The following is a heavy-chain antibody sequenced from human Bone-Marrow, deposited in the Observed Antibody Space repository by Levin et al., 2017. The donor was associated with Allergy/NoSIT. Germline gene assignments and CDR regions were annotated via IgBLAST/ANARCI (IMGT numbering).Heavy chain of an antibody. Sequence: PKASVKVSCKASGYSLTDYSMHWVRQAPGQGLEWMGRINTNTGNPIYAQGFTGRFVFSLDTSVNTAFLQISSLKAEDTAVYYCARPDNSNDEPDFDYWGQGTLVTVSS. CDR3: ARPDNSNDEPDFDY. J-gene: IGHJ4*02. D-gene: IGHD1-20*01. V-gene: IGHV7-4-1*02. CDR1: GYSLTDYS. CDR2: INTNTGNP.